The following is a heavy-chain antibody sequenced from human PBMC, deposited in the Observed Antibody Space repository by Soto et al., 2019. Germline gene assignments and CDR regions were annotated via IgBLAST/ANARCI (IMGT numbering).Heavy chain of an antibody. CDR3: AKENSSWYNAPFDY. V-gene: IGHV3-23*01. CDR2: ISGSGGST. J-gene: IGHJ4*02. CDR1: VFTFISYA. D-gene: IGHD6-13*01. Sequence: GWSLRLSCASSVFTFISYAMSWVRQAPGKGLEWVSAISGSGGSTYYADSVKGRFTISRDNSKNTLYLQMNSLRAEDTAVYYCAKENSSWYNAPFDYWGQGTLVTVSS.